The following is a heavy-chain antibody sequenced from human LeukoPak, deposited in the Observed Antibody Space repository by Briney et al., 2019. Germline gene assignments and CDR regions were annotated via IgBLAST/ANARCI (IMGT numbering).Heavy chain of an antibody. J-gene: IGHJ3*02. CDR1: GGTFSSYA. Sequence: EASVKVSCKASGGTFSSYAISWVRQAPGQGLEWMGGIIPIFGTANYAQKFQGRVTITTDESTSTAYMELSSLRSEDTAVYYCARAVGEQLAPFHAFDIWGQGTMVTVSS. CDR2: IIPIFGTA. D-gene: IGHD6-6*01. V-gene: IGHV1-69*05. CDR3: ARAVGEQLAPFHAFDI.